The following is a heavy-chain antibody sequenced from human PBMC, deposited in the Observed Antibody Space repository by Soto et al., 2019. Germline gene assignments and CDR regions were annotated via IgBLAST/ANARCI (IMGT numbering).Heavy chain of an antibody. D-gene: IGHD3-10*01. CDR2: ISSSSSYI. V-gene: IGHV3-21*01. Sequence: EVQLVESGGGLVKPGGSLRLSCAASGFTFSSYSMNWVRQAPGKGLEWVSSISSSSSYIYYADSVKGRFTISRDNAKKSLYLQMNSLRAEDTALYYCARAWTLKTMVRGVLAFAIWGQGTMVTVSS. CDR1: GFTFSSYS. CDR3: ARAWTLKTMVRGVLAFAI. J-gene: IGHJ3*02.